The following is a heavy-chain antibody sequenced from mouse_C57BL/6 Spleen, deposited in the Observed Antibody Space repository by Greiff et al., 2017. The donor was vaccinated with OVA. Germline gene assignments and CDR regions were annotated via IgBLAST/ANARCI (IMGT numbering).Heavy chain of an antibody. J-gene: IGHJ1*03. V-gene: IGHV7-3*01. Sequence: EVMLVESGGGLVQPGGSLSLSCAASGFTFTDYYMSWVRQPPGKALEWLGFIRNKANGYTTEYSASVKGRFTISRDNSQSILYLQMNALRAEDSATYYCARSPYGNYRYFDVWGTGTTVTVSS. CDR2: IRNKANGYTT. CDR1: GFTFTDYY. CDR3: ARSPYGNYRYFDV. D-gene: IGHD2-10*02.